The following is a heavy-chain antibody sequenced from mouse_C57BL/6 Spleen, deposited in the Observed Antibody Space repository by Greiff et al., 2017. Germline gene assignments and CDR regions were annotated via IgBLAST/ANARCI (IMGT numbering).Heavy chain of an antibody. V-gene: IGHV1-69*01. D-gene: IGHD2-5*01. CDR1: GYTFTSYW. CDR3: ARGDYSNEFAD. CDR2: LDPSDSYT. J-gene: IGHJ3*01. Sequence: QVQLQQPGAELVMPGASVKLSCKASGYTFTSYWMHWVKQRPGQGLEWIGALDPSDSYTNYNQKFKGKSTLTVDKSSSTAYMQLSSLTSEDSAVYYCARGDYSNEFADWGQGTLVTVSA.